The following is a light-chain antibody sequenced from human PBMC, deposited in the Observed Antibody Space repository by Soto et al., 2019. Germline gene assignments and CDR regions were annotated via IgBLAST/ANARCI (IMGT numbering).Light chain of an antibody. CDR3: SSYTNINTRACV. V-gene: IGLV2-14*01. J-gene: IGLJ1*01. Sequence: QSALTQPASVSGSPGQSITISCTGTSGDIGSYNRVSWYQQHPGKAPKLIIYEVTDRPSGVSNRSSGPKSGNTASLTISGLQAEDEAEYYCSSYTNINTRACVFGTGTKVTVL. CDR2: EVT. CDR1: SGDIGSYNR.